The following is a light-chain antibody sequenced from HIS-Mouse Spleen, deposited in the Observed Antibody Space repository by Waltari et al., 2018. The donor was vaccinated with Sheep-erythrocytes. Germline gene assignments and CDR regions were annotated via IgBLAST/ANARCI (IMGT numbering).Light chain of an antibody. Sequence: EIVLTQSPCTLYLSPGERATLSCRASQSVSSSYLAWYQQKPGQAPRLLIYGASSRTTGIPDRFSGSGSGTDFTLTISRLEPEDFAVYYCQQYGSSLRTFGQGTKVEIK. CDR2: GAS. CDR3: QQYGSSLRT. CDR1: QSVSSSY. J-gene: IGKJ1*01. V-gene: IGKV3-20*01.